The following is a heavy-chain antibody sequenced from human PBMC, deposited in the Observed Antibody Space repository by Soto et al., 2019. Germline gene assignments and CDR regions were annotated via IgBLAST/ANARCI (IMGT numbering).Heavy chain of an antibody. J-gene: IGHJ4*02. CDR1: GYTFTSYY. D-gene: IGHD2-8*01. CDR3: ARDRCTNGVCLRLFDY. CDR2: INPSGGST. V-gene: IGHV1-46*01. Sequence: ASVKVSCKASGYTFTSYYMHWVRQAPGQGLEWMGIINPSGGSTSYAQKFQGRVTMTRDTSTSTVYMELSSLRSEDTAVYYCARDRCTNGVCLRLFDYWGQGTLVTVSS.